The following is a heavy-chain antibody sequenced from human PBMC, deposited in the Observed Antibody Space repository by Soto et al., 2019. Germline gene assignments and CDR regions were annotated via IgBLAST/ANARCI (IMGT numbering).Heavy chain of an antibody. Sequence: SETLSLTCTVSGDSISSYFWSWIRQPAGKGLEWIGRVHTSGSTTYNPSLKSRVTISVDTSKNQFSLKLSSVTAADTAVYYCARFLGSSFDYWGQGTLVTV. V-gene: IGHV4-4*07. CDR3: ARFLGSSFDY. CDR2: VHTSGST. J-gene: IGHJ4*02. CDR1: GDSISSYF.